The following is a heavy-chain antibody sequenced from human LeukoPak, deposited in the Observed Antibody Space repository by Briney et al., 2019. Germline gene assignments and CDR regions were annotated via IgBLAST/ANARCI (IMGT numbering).Heavy chain of an antibody. Sequence: SETLSLTCTVSGGSISSYYWSWIRQPPGKGLEWIGYIYYSGSTNYNPSLKSRVTISVDTSKNQFSLKLSSVTAADTAVYYCAKEGAIAAAGTWNYFDYWGQGTLVTVSS. CDR3: AKEGAIAAAGTWNYFDY. D-gene: IGHD6-13*01. CDR2: IYYSGST. J-gene: IGHJ4*02. CDR1: GGSISSYY. V-gene: IGHV4-59*01.